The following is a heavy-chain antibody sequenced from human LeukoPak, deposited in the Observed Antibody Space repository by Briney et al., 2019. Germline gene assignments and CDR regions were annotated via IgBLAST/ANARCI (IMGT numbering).Heavy chain of an antibody. CDR1: GYTFTSYG. V-gene: IGHV1-69*13. D-gene: IGHD2-2*01. CDR2: IIPIFGTA. CDR3: ARGKVVENYYYYMDV. Sequence: ASVKVSCKASGYTFTSYGISWVRQAPGQGLEWMGGIIPIFGTANYAQKFQGRVTITADESTSTAYMELSSLRSEDTAVYYCARGKVVENYYYYMDVWGKGTTVTVSS. J-gene: IGHJ6*03.